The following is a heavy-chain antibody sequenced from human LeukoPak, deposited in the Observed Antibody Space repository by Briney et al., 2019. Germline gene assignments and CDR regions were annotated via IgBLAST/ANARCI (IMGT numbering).Heavy chain of an antibody. V-gene: IGHV1-2*04. D-gene: IGHD6-13*01. CDR3: ARGPQQLVFDY. CDR1: GYTFTGYY. J-gene: IGHJ4*02. CDR2: INPNSGST. Sequence: GASVKVSCKASGYTFTGYYMHWVRQAPGQGLEWMGWINPNSGSTNYAQKFQGWVTMTRDTSISTAYMELSRLRSDDTAVYYRARGPQQLVFDYWGQGTLVTVSS.